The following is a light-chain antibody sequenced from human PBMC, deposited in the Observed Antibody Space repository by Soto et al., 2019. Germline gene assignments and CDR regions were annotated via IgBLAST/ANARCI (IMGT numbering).Light chain of an antibody. CDR1: QSVSSSY. CDR2: GSS. Sequence: EIVLTQSPGTLSLSPGEIATLSCRAIQSVSSSYLAWYQQKPGQAPRLLIYGSSSSATGIADRFSGSGSGTDLTITISRLEPEDFAVYYCQQYGSSSXSITCGQRTRLXI. CDR3: QQYGSSSXSIT. V-gene: IGKV3-20*01. J-gene: IGKJ5*01.